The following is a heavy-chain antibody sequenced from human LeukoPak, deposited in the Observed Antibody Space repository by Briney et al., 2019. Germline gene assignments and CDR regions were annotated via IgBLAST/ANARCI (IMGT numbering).Heavy chain of an antibody. D-gene: IGHD6-6*01. CDR2: INSVWSST. V-gene: IGHV3-74*01. CDR3: ARDLRRIAARYYYYGMDV. CDR1: GFTSRSDA. J-gene: IGHJ6*02. Sequence: GGSLRPSCLASGFTSRSDAMHWARRAPGKGLVWVSRINSVWSSTSYEDSVKGRFTISRDNAKNTLYLQMNSLRAEDTAVYYCARDLRRIAARYYYYGMDVWGQGTTVTVSS.